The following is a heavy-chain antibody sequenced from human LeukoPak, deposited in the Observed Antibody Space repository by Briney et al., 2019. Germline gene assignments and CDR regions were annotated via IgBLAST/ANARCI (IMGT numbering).Heavy chain of an antibody. V-gene: IGHV1-46*01. CDR1: GYTFTSYH. D-gene: IGHD4/OR15-4a*01. CDR2: IDTRGDST. CDR3: ARAPSGAGDY. J-gene: IGHJ4*02. Sequence: ASVKVSCKAAGYTFTSYHMHWVREAPGQGLEGMGIIDTRGDSTNYAQKFQGRLTMARDMSMSTLSMQLISLRSEDSAVYYCARAPSGAGDYWGQGTLVTVSS.